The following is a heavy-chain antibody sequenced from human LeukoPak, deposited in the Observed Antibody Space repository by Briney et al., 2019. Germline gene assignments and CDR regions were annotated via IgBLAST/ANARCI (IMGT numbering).Heavy chain of an antibody. V-gene: IGHV4-4*07. CDR2: IYNSGST. J-gene: IGHJ2*01. Sequence: PSESLSLTCTVSGGSISSYYWSWIRQPAGKGLEWIGRIYNSGSTNYNPSLKSRVTMSVDTSKNQFSLKLSSVTAADTAVYYCARGAVAGTTWPPARYFDLWGPSTLVTVSS. CDR3: ARGAVAGTTWPPARYFDL. CDR1: GGSISSYY. D-gene: IGHD6-19*01.